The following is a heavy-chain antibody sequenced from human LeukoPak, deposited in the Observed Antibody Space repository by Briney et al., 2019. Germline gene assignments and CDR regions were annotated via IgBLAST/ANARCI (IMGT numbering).Heavy chain of an antibody. CDR2: INPSGGST. D-gene: IGHD6-13*01. J-gene: IGHJ3*02. CDR3: ARDGSIAAAGIRI. V-gene: IGHV1-46*01. Sequence: ASVKVSCKASGGTFSSYAISWVRQAPGQGLEWMGIINPSGGSTSYAQKFQGRVTMTRDMSTSTVYMELSSLRSEDTAVYYCARDGSIAAAGIRIWGQGTMVTVSS. CDR1: GGTFSSYA.